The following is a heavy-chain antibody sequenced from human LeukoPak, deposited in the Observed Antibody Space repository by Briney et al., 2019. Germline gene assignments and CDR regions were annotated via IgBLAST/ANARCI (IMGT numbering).Heavy chain of an antibody. CDR3: AILVVAATFDC. D-gene: IGHD2-15*01. V-gene: IGHV1-2*02. Sequence: GASVKVSCKAPGYTFTGYYMHWVRQAPEEGLEWMGWINPNSGGTNFVQKFQGRVTMTSDTSINAAYMELSRLRSDDTAVYYCAILVVAATFDCWRQGTLVTVCS. CDR2: INPNSGGT. CDR1: GYTFTGYY. J-gene: IGHJ4*02.